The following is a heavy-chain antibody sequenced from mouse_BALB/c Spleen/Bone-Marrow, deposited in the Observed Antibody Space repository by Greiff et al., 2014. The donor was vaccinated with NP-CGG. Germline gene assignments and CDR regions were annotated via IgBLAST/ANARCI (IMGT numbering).Heavy chain of an antibody. Sequence: EVNVVESGGGLVQPGGSRKLSCAASGFTFSGFGMHWVRQAPEKGLEWVAYISSASSTIYYADTVKGRFTISRDNPKNTLFLQMTSLRSEDTAMYYCARGGNYPYYAMDYWGQGTSVTVSS. D-gene: IGHD2-1*01. CDR1: GFTFSGFG. J-gene: IGHJ4*01. CDR3: ARGGNYPYYAMDY. V-gene: IGHV5-17*02. CDR2: ISSASSTI.